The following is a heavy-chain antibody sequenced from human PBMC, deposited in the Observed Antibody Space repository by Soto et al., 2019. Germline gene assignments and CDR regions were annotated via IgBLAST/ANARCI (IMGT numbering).Heavy chain of an antibody. D-gene: IGHD1-26*01. CDR2: IIPMYGIA. Sequence: QVQLVQSGGEVTKPGSSVRVSCRTSGGTFKNYGFSWVRQAPGQGLEWMGGIIPMYGIANYGQIFQGRLTITADESTNTAYMDLSSLKSEDTAVYYCAGEVGGTGFHLWGQGTQVTVSS. V-gene: IGHV1-69*12. CDR1: GGTFKNYG. CDR3: AGEVGGTGFHL. J-gene: IGHJ5*02.